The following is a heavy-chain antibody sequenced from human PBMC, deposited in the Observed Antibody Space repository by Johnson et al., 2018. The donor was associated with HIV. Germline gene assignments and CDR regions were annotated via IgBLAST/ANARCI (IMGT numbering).Heavy chain of an antibody. V-gene: IGHV3-9*01. J-gene: IGHJ3*02. CDR2: ISWNSGSI. CDR3: AKDTEAAAGTDDAFDI. CDR1: GFTFDDYA. D-gene: IGHD6-13*01. Sequence: VESGGGLVQPGRSLRLSCAASGFTFDDYAMHWVRQAPGKGLEWVSGISWNSGSIGYADSVKGRFNISRDNAKNSLYLQMNSLRAEDTALYYCAKDTEAAAGTDDAFDIWGQGTMVTVSS.